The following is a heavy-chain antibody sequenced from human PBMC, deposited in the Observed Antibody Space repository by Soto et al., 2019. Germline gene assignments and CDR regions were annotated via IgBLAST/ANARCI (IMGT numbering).Heavy chain of an antibody. CDR2: IYYSGST. CDR1: GGSISSYY. V-gene: IGHV4-59*08. D-gene: IGHD3-3*01. CDR3: ARTYYDFWSGYYVSPASYYMDV. J-gene: IGHJ6*03. Sequence: PSETLSLTCTVSGGSISSYYWSWIRQPPGKGLGWIGYIYYSGSTNYNPSLKSRVTISVDTSKNQFSLNLSSVTAADTAVYYCARTYYDFWSGYYVSPASYYMDVWGKGTTVTVSS.